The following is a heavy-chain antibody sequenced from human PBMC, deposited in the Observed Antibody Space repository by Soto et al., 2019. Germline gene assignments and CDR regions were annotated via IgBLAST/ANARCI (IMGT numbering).Heavy chain of an antibody. Sequence: GGSLRLSCAASGFTFSSYAMSWVRQAPGKGLEWVSAISGSGGSTYYADSVKGRFTISRDNSKNTLYLQMNSLRAEDTAVYYCAKPWNSDVTIFGVVIIDPYYYYGMDVWGQGTTVTVSS. V-gene: IGHV3-23*01. D-gene: IGHD3-3*01. CDR3: AKPWNSDVTIFGVVIIDPYYYYGMDV. CDR2: ISGSGGST. CDR1: GFTFSSYA. J-gene: IGHJ6*02.